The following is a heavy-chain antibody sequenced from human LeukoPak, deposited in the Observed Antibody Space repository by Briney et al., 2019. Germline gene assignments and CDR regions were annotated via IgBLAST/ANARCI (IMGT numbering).Heavy chain of an antibody. CDR1: GFTFSNYA. Sequence: GGSLRLSCAASGFTFSNYAMDWVRQAPGKGLEWVSTISGGGGSTYYADSVKGRFTISRDNSKNALYLQMNSLRAEDTAVYYCAKNAKLWFGELDYYGMDVWGQGTTVTVSS. CDR3: AKNAKLWFGELDYYGMDV. CDR2: ISGGGGST. D-gene: IGHD3-10*01. V-gene: IGHV3-23*01. J-gene: IGHJ6*02.